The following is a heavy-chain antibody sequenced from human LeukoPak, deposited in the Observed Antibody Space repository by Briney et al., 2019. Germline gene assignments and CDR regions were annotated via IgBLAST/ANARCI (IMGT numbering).Heavy chain of an antibody. D-gene: IGHD4-17*01. J-gene: IGHJ3*02. V-gene: IGHV4-34*01. CDR2: INHSGST. CDR1: GGSFSSYY. Sequence: SSETLSLTCAVYGGSFSSYYWSWIRQPPGKGLEWIGEINHSGSTNYNPSLKSRVTISVDTSKNQFSLKLSSVTAADTAVYYCARGVIYGDYVESGAFDIWGQGTMVTVSS. CDR3: ARGVIYGDYVESGAFDI.